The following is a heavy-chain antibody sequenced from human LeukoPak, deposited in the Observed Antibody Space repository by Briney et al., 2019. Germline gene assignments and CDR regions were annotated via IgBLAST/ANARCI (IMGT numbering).Heavy chain of an antibody. D-gene: IGHD3-22*01. CDR1: GFTFSDYY. J-gene: IGHJ4*02. CDR2: ISSSGSTI. V-gene: IGHV3-11*01. CDR3: ARAHNYYDFTRFPDY. Sequence: GGSLRLSCAASGFTFSDYYMSWIRQATGRGLKGVSYISSSGSTIYYADSVKGRFTISRDNAKNSLYLQMNSLRAEDTAVYYCARAHNYYDFTRFPDYWGQGTLVTVSS.